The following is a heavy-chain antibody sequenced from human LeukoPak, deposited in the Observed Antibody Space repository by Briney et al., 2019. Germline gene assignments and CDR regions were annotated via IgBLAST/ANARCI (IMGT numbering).Heavy chain of an antibody. D-gene: IGHD1-26*01. CDR1: GFTFSNYG. CDR2: IRYDGRNK. J-gene: IGHJ4*02. Sequence: GGSLRLSCAASGFTFSNYGMHWVRQSPGKGVEWVTFIRYDGRNKYYADSVKGRFTISRDNSKNTLYLQMNSLRAEDTAVYYCAKDSLRERIVGSTTRGVNDYWGQGTLVTVSS. V-gene: IGHV3-30*02. CDR3: AKDSLRERIVGSTTRGVNDY.